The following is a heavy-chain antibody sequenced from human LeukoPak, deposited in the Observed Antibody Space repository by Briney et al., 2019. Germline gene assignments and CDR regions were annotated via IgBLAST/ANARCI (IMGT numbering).Heavy chain of an antibody. D-gene: IGHD3-22*01. J-gene: IGHJ4*02. CDR2: IKPDGSDK. V-gene: IGHV3-7*01. CDR1: GFSFSSYW. CDR3: ARLGDSSGYYDF. Sequence: PGGSLRLSCAASGFSFSSYWMSWVRQAPGKGLEGVANIKPDGSDKYYVDSVKGRSTTSRDNAKNSLYLQMNSLRAEDTAVYYCARLGDSSGYYDFWGQGALVTVSS.